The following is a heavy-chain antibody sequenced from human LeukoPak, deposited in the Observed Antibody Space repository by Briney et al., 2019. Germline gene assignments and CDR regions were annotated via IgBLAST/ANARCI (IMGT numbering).Heavy chain of an antibody. D-gene: IGHD3-22*01. Sequence: GGSLRLSCAASGFTFSDYYMSCIRQAPGKGLEWVSYISSSGSTIYYADSVKGRFTISRDNAKSSLYLQMNSLRAEDTAVYYCARDGPYDSSGYYYLSWGQGTLVTVSS. V-gene: IGHV3-11*04. CDR2: ISSSGSTI. CDR1: GFTFSDYY. CDR3: ARDGPYDSSGYYYLS. J-gene: IGHJ5*02.